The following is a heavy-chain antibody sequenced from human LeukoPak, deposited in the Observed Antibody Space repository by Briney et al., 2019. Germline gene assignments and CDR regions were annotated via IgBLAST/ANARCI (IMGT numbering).Heavy chain of an antibody. D-gene: IGHD3-10*01. CDR2: INPNSGGT. V-gene: IGHV1-2*02. Sequence: GASVKVSCKASGYTFTGYYMHWVRQAPGQGLEWMGWINPNSGGTNYAQKFQGRVTMTRDTSISTAYMELSRLRSDDTAVYYCARGVRITMVRGEYCRYWGQGTLVTVSS. CDR1: GYTFTGYY. J-gene: IGHJ4*02. CDR3: ARGVRITMVRGEYCRY.